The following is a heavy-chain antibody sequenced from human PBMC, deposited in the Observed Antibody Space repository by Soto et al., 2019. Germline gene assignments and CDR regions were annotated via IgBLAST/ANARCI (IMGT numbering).Heavy chain of an antibody. CDR1: GGPISSGDYY. J-gene: IGHJ4*02. D-gene: IGHD4-17*01. CDR2: IYYSGST. CDR3: ASTVTTRGLPFDY. Sequence: SETLSLTCTVSGGPISSGDYYWSWIRQPPGKGLEWIGYIYYSGSTYYNPSLKSRVTISVDTSKNQFSLKLSSVTAADTAVYYCASTVTTRGLPFDYWGQGTLVTVSS. V-gene: IGHV4-30-4*01.